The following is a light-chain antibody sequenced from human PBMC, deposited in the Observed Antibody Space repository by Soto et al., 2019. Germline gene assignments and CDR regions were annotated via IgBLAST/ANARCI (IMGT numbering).Light chain of an antibody. V-gene: IGLV2-14*01. Sequence: QSVLTQPASVSGSPGQSITISCAGTSSDIGAYNYVSWYQQHPGKAPKLMIYEVSNRPSGVSNRFSASKSGNTASLTISGLQAEDEADYYCSSHGGSNPVYVFGSGTKLTVL. J-gene: IGLJ1*01. CDR3: SSHGGSNPVYV. CDR1: SSDIGAYNY. CDR2: EVS.